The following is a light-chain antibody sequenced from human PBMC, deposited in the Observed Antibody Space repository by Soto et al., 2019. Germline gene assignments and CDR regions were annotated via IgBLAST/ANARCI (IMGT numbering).Light chain of an antibody. J-gene: IGKJ4*01. CDR1: QSIGSS. CDR3: QQHSDWPLT. CDR2: DAS. V-gene: IGKV3-11*01. Sequence: EIVLIQSPVTLSSSPGERATLSCRASQSIGSSLAWYQQNPGQAPRLLIFDASNRATGIPVRFSGSGSGTDFTLTISSLEPDDFTVYYCQQHSDWPLTFGGGTRVEI.